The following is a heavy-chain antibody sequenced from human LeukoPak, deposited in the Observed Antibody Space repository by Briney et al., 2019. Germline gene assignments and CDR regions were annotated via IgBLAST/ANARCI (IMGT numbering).Heavy chain of an antibody. V-gene: IGHV4-39*07. J-gene: IGHJ4*02. CDR3: ARDSRGGGYCSSTSCTLHGPIDY. CDR1: GGSISSSSYY. D-gene: IGHD2-2*01. CDR2: IYYSGST. Sequence: SETLSLTCTVSGGSISSSSYYWGWLRQPPGTGLEWIGSIYYSGSTYYNPSLKSRVTISVDTSKNQFSLKLSSVTAADTAVYYCARDSRGGGYCSSTSCTLHGPIDYWGQGTLVTVSS.